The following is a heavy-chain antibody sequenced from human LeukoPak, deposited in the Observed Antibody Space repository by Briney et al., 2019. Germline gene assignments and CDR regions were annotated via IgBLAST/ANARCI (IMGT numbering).Heavy chain of an antibody. CDR2: ISYDGPNK. CDR1: GFTFSSYG. CDR3: AKGRYHLATVTLLDY. V-gene: IGHV3-30*18. J-gene: IGHJ4*02. D-gene: IGHD4-17*01. Sequence: PGGSLRLSCAASGFTFSSYGMHWIRQAPGKGLEWLAVISYDGPNKYYADSVKGRFTISRDNSKNTLYLQMNSLRAEDTAVYYCAKGRYHLATVTLLDYWGQGTLVAVSS.